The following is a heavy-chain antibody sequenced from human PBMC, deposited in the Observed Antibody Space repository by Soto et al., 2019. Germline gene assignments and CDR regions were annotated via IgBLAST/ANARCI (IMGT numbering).Heavy chain of an antibody. CDR3: ARGSHCGGDCYSGYYYYGMDV. D-gene: IGHD2-21*02. CDR2: MYYSGST. V-gene: IGHV4-61*01. CDR1: GGSVSSGRNY. J-gene: IGHJ6*02. Sequence: PSETLSLTCTVSGGSVSSGRNYWNWIRQPPGKGLEWIGYMYYSGSTNYNPSLKSRVTISVDTSKNQFSLKLTSVTAADTAVYYCARGSHCGGDCYSGYYYYGMDVWGQGTTVTVSS.